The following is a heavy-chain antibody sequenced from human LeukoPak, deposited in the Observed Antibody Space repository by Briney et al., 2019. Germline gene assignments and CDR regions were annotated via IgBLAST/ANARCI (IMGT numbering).Heavy chain of an antibody. V-gene: IGHV3-48*04. Sequence: PGGSLRLSCAASGFTFSSYSMNWVRQAPGMGLEWVSYITSSSSAIYYADSVKGRFTISRDNAKNSLYLQMNSLRAEDTAVYYCARRGERYFDWSFDYWGQGTLVTVSS. CDR1: GFTFSSYS. CDR3: ARRGERYFDWSFDY. J-gene: IGHJ4*02. CDR2: ITSSSSAI. D-gene: IGHD3-9*01.